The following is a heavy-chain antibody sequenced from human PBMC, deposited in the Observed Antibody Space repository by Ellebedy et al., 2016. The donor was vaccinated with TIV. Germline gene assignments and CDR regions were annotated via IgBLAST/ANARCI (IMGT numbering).Heavy chain of an antibody. CDR1: GFTFSGYW. V-gene: IGHV3-53*01. D-gene: IGHD5-12*01. CDR2: IYKDGRT. Sequence: GESLKISCAASGFTFSGYWMTWVRQAPGKGLEWVSIIYKDGRTFYADSLKGRFTISRDNSKNTLFLQMDSMRAEDTAVYYCAKDTHIVATIVDYWGQGTRVTVSS. J-gene: IGHJ4*02. CDR3: AKDTHIVATIVDY.